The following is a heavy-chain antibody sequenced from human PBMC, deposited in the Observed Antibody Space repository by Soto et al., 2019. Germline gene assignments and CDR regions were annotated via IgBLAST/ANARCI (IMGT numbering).Heavy chain of an antibody. Sequence: QLQLQESGPGLVKPSETLSLTCTVSGDSISSSTSYWSWIRQPPGKGLEWIGNIYYSGRTYYNPSLKSRVSISVDTSKNLFSRKLGSVTVADTAVYFCARHLAVATDRSIDYWGQGTLFTVSS. J-gene: IGHJ4*02. D-gene: IGHD6-19*01. CDR2: IYYSGRT. V-gene: IGHV4-39*01. CDR1: GDSISSSTSY. CDR3: ARHLAVATDRSIDY.